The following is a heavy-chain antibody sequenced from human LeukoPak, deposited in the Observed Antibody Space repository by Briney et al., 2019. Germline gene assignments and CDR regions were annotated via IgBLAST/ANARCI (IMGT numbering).Heavy chain of an antibody. V-gene: IGHV3-30*02. CDR1: GFTFSSFA. J-gene: IGHJ4*02. CDR2: IRYDGNSK. D-gene: IGHD1-26*01. Sequence: GGSLRLSCAASGFTFSSFAMHWVRQAPGKGLEWVAFIRYDGNSKYYADSVKGRFTVSRDNSKNTLYLQVNSLRDEGTALYYCAKDPSGTYCGDYWGQGTLVTVSS. CDR3: AKDPSGTYCGDY.